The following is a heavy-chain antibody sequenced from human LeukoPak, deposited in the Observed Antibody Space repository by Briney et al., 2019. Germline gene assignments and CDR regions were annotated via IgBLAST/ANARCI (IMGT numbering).Heavy chain of an antibody. CDR2: ISHRGIP. CDR3: ARDPGGYGGHSRDCYFDL. D-gene: IGHD4-23*01. V-gene: IGHV4-38-2*02. CDR1: GYSISSDYY. Sequence: SETLSLTCTVSGYSISSDYYWGWIRQPPGKGLEWIGIISHRGIPFYTPSLKSRVTISIDPSKNQFSLKLSSVTAADTAMYYCARDPGGYGGHSRDCYFDLWGRGTLVTVSS. J-gene: IGHJ2*01.